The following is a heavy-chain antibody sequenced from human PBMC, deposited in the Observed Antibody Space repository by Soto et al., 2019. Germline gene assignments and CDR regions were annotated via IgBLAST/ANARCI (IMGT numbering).Heavy chain of an antibody. D-gene: IGHD2-8*01. Sequence: QVQLQESGPGLVKPSETLSLTCTVSGASVSRYYVAWIRKSPGKGLEWIGFLYSSGSTNYNSSLKSRVTISVDTSKTQFSLRLSSVTAADTAVYYFARRVSAYYDFWGQGTRVTVSS. J-gene: IGHJ4*02. V-gene: IGHV4-59*02. CDR1: GASVSRYY. CDR3: ARRVSAYYDF. CDR2: LYSSGST.